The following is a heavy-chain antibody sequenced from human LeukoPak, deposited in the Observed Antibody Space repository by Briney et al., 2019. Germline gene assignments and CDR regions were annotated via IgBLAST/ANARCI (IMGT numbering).Heavy chain of an antibody. J-gene: IGHJ1*01. D-gene: IGHD3-9*01. CDR2: INPNSGGT. CDR3: ARGITGDILTGYPTLQPLRH. CDR1: GYTFTVYY. Sequence: ASVTVSCKASGYTFTVYYMHWVRQAPGQGLEWMGWINPNSGGTNYAQKFQGRVTMTRDTSISTAYMEMSRLRSDDTAVYYCARGITGDILTGYPTLQPLRHWGQGTLVTVSS. V-gene: IGHV1-2*02.